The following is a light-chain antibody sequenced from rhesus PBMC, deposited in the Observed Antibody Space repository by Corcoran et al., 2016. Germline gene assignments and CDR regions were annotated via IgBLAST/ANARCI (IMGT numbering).Light chain of an antibody. V-gene: IGKV1-32*01. Sequence: DIQMTQSPSSLSASVGDRVTITCRASQGISSYLNWYKKKPGKDPKDLIYYANRVESGAPSRFSGSGSGKQFTLIISSLQPEEFATYYCQQYNSLPFTFGPGTKLDIK. CDR3: QQYNSLPFT. CDR2: YAN. J-gene: IGKJ3*01. CDR1: QGISSY.